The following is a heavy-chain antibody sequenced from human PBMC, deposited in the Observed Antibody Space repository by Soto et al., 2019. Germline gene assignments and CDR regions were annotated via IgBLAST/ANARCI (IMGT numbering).Heavy chain of an antibody. Sequence: GESLKISCKGSGYSFTSDWIGWVRQMPGKGLEWMGIIYPGDSDTRYSPSFQGQVTISADKSISTAYLQWSSLKASDTAMYYCARLPMVRGVIITLDYYYGMDVWGQGTTVTVSS. CDR3: ARLPMVRGVIITLDYYYGMDV. CDR2: IYPGDSDT. J-gene: IGHJ6*02. D-gene: IGHD3-10*01. V-gene: IGHV5-51*01. CDR1: GYSFTSDW.